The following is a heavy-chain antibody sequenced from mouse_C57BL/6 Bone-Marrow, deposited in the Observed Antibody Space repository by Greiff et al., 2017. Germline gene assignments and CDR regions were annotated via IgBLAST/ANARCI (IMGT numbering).Heavy chain of an antibody. CDR3: TTHYYGSSYAMDY. CDR1: GFNIKDDY. J-gene: IGHJ4*01. V-gene: IGHV14-4*01. D-gene: IGHD1-1*01. Sequence: EVQLQQSGAELVRPGASVKLSCKASGFNIKDDYMHWVKQRPEQGLEWIGWIDPENGDTEYASKFQGKATITADTSSNTAYLQLSSLTSEDTAVYYCTTHYYGSSYAMDYWGQGTSVTVSS. CDR2: IDPENGDT.